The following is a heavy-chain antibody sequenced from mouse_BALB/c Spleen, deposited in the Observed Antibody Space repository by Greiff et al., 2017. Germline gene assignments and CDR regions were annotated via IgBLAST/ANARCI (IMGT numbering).Heavy chain of an antibody. D-gene: IGHD2-14*01. CDR1: GFTFSSYA. CDR2: ISSGGSYT. J-gene: IGHJ2*01. Sequence: DVMLVESGGGLVKPGGSLKLSCAASGFTFSSYAMSWVRQSPEKRLEWVAEISSGGSYTYYPDTVTGRFTISRDNAKNTLYLEMSSLRSEDTAMYYCAREGNYRYDYFDYWGQGTTLTVSS. CDR3: AREGNYRYDYFDY. V-gene: IGHV5-9-4*01.